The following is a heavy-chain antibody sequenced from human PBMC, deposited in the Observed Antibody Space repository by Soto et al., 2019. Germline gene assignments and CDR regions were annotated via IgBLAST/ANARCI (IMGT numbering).Heavy chain of an antibody. CDR1: GGSINNYY. Sequence: QVQLQESGPGLVKPSETLSLTCTVSGGSINNYYWSWIRQPPGEGLEWIGSIYYAGSSNYNPSLXXRXTISLDTSKNHFSLKLSSVTAADTAVYYCARHSWELRKTFDYWGQGTLVTVSS. CDR2: IYYAGSS. J-gene: IGHJ4*01. V-gene: IGHV4-59*08. CDR3: ARHSWELRKTFDY. D-gene: IGHD1-7*01.